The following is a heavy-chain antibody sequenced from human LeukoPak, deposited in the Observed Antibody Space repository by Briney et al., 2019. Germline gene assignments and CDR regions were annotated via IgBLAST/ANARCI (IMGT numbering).Heavy chain of an antibody. D-gene: IGHD6-19*01. CDR2: IRYDGSNK. CDR1: GFTFSSYG. J-gene: IGHJ6*03. V-gene: IGHV3-30*02. Sequence: LAGGSLRLSCAASGFTFSSYGIHWARQAPGKGLEWVAFIRYDGSNKYYADSVKGRFTISRDNSKSTLYLQMNSLRAEDTAVYYCAKGSKAVLFTRDHYMDVWGKGTTVTFSS. CDR3: AKGSKAVLFTRDHYMDV.